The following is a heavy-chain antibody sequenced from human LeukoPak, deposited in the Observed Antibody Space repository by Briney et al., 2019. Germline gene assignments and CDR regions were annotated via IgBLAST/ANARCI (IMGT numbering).Heavy chain of an antibody. Sequence: SETLSLTCAVYGGSFSGYYWSWIRQPPGKGLEWIGEINHSGSTNYNPSLKSRGTISVDTSKNQFSLKLMSVTAADTAVYYCARPLDTDYYYGMDVWGQGTTVTVSS. CDR2: INHSGST. CDR1: GGSFSGYY. V-gene: IGHV4-34*01. CDR3: ARPLDTDYYYGMDV. J-gene: IGHJ6*02.